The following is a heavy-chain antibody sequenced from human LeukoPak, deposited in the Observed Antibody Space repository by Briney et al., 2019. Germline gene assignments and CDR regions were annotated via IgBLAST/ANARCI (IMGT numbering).Heavy chain of an antibody. J-gene: IGHJ4*02. Sequence: PGGSLRLSCAASGFTFSSYWMSWVRQAPGKGLEWVANIKQDGSEKYYVDSVKGRFTISRDNAKNSLYLQMNSLRAEDTAVYYCARDKGYSSSWYSTYYSDYWGQGTLVTVSS. CDR3: ARDKGYSSSWYSTYYSDY. V-gene: IGHV3-7*01. D-gene: IGHD6-13*01. CDR2: IKQDGSEK. CDR1: GFTFSSYW.